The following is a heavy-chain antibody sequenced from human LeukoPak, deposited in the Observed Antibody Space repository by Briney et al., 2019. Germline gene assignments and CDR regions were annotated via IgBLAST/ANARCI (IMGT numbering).Heavy chain of an antibody. V-gene: IGHV1-69*01. J-gene: IGHJ4*02. CDR3: ARDAAIYDSGAYYYLW. CDR1: GGTFSRYA. Sequence: SVKVSCKASGGTFSRYAISWVRQAPGQGLEWMGGITPMFGTANYAQKFQGRVTITADESTRKAYMDLKSLKFEDTAVYYCARDAAIYDSGAYYYLWWGQGTLVTVSS. D-gene: IGHD3-22*01. CDR2: ITPMFGTA.